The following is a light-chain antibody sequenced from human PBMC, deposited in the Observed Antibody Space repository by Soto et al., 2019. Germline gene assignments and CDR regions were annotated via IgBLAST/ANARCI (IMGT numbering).Light chain of an antibody. J-gene: IGKJ5*01. CDR3: QQYGSSPL. CDR1: QSGSSSY. V-gene: IGKV3-20*01. CDR2: GAS. Sequence: EIVLTQSPGTLSLSPGERATLSCRASQSGSSSYLAWYQQKPGQAPRLLIYGASSMATGIPDRFSGSGSGTDFTVTISRLEPEDFAVYYCQQYGSSPLFGQGTRLEI.